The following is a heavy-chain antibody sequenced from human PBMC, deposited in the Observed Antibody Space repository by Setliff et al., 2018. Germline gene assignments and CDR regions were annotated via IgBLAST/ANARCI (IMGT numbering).Heavy chain of an antibody. Sequence: KTSETLSLTCTVSGGSVSSTSHYWGWIRQAPGKGMEWIGSVYYSGYTYYKPSLQSRVTMSVDTSKNQFSLKLTSLTAADTAVYYCARVDFTMIQGVIGHWGQGTLVTVSS. J-gene: IGHJ1*01. CDR2: VYYSGYT. D-gene: IGHD3-10*01. CDR1: GGSVSSTSHY. CDR3: ARVDFTMIQGVIGH. V-gene: IGHV4-39*07.